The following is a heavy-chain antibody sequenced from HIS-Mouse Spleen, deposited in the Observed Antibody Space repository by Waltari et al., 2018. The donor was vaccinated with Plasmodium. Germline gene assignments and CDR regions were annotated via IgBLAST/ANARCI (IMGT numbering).Heavy chain of an antibody. CDR3: ARADSSGYYPDY. Sequence: QVQLQESGPGLVKPSETLSLTCTVSGYSISSGYYWGWIRQPPGKGLEWIGSIYHSGSTNYNPSRKSRVTISVDTSKNQFSLKLSSVTAADTAVYYCARADSSGYYPDYWGQGTLVTVSS. J-gene: IGHJ4*02. CDR1: GYSISSGYY. D-gene: IGHD3-22*01. CDR2: IYHSGST. V-gene: IGHV4-38-2*02.